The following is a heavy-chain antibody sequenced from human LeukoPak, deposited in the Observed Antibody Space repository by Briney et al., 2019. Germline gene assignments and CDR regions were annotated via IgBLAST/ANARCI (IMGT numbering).Heavy chain of an antibody. D-gene: IGHD5-18*01. CDR3: ARDHKGYSYGYRRGYSDYYYMDV. Sequence: SQTLSLTCAISGDSVSSNSAAWNWIRQSPSRGLEWLGRTYYRSKWYNDYAVSVKSRITINPDTSKNQFSLQLNSVTPEDTAVYYCARDHKGYSYGYRRGYSDYYYMDVWGKGTTVTVSS. CDR1: GDSVSSNSAA. V-gene: IGHV6-1*01. J-gene: IGHJ6*03. CDR2: TYYRSKWYN.